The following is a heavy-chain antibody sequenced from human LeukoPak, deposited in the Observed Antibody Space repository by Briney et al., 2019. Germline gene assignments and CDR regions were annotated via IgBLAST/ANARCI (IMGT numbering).Heavy chain of an antibody. CDR1: GGTFSDYA. V-gene: IGHV1-69*13. J-gene: IGHJ4*02. CDR2: IFPAFGSV. Sequence: SVKVSCKASGGTFSDYAFIRVRQAPGQGLEVMGRIFPAFGSVTYAQKFHDRVTISADESTSTVFVEVNSLRFEDTAIYYCGRPYGSGNYYNLGLDYWGQGTPLTVSS. CDR3: GRPYGSGNYYNLGLDY. D-gene: IGHD3-10*01.